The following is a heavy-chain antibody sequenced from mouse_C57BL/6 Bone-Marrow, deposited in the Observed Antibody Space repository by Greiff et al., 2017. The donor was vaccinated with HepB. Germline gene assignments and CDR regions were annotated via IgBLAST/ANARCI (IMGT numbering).Heavy chain of an antibody. CDR1: GFNIKDDY. V-gene: IGHV14-4*01. Sequence: EVQLQQSGAELVRPGASVKLSCTASGFNIKDDYMHWVKQRPEQGLEWIGWIDPENGDTEYASKFQGKATITADTSSNTAYLQLSSLTSEDTAVYYCTTEIYDYSWYFDVWGTGTTVTVSS. J-gene: IGHJ1*03. CDR2: IDPENGDT. D-gene: IGHD2-4*01. CDR3: TTEIYDYSWYFDV.